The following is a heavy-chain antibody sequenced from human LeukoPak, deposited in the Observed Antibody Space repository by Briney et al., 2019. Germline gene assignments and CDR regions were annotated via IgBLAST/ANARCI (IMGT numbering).Heavy chain of an antibody. CDR2: INSDGSST. J-gene: IGHJ4*02. V-gene: IGHV3-74*01. D-gene: IGHD4-11*01. Sequence: GGSLSLSCAASGFTFSSYWVHWVRQAPGKGLVCVSRINSDGSSTSYADSVKGRFTNSRDNAKNTLYLQMNSLRAEDTAVYYCARVTTIPFYFDYWGQGTLVTVSS. CDR3: ARVTTIPFYFDY. CDR1: GFTFSSYW.